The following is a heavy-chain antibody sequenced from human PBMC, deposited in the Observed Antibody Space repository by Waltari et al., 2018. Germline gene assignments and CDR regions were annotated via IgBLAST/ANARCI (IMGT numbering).Heavy chain of an antibody. CDR1: GGSISSGSYY. Sequence: QVQLQESGPGLVKPSQTLSLTCTVSGGSISSGSYYWSWIRQPAGKGLEWIGRISTSETTNYNPSLKRRVTISVDTSKNQFSLKLSSGTAADTDVYYCATYLGIGDAFDIWGQGTMVTVSS. V-gene: IGHV4-61*02. CDR3: ATYLGIGDAFDI. D-gene: IGHD7-27*01. J-gene: IGHJ3*02. CDR2: ISTSETT.